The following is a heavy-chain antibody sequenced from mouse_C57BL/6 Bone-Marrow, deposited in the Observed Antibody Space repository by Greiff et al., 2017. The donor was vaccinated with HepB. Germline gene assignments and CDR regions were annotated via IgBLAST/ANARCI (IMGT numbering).Heavy chain of an antibody. J-gene: IGHJ1*03. V-gene: IGHV5-9*01. D-gene: IGHD1-1*01. Sequence: EVMLVESGGGLVKPGGSLKLSCAASGFTFSSYTMSWVRQTPEKRLEWVATISGGGGNTYYPDSVKGRFTISRDNAKNTLYLQMSSLRSEDTALYYCAIQGYYGSSYGYFDVWGTGTTVTVSS. CDR2: ISGGGGNT. CDR1: GFTFSSYT. CDR3: AIQGYYGSSYGYFDV.